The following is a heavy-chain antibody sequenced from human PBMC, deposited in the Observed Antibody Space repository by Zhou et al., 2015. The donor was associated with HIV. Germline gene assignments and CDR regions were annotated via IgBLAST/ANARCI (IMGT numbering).Heavy chain of an antibody. CDR3: ARSIYTYYYDSSGYFLGYGMDV. CDR1: GGTFSSYA. Sequence: QVQLVQSGAEVKKPGSSVKVSCKASGGTFSSYAISWVRQAPGQGLEWMGGIIPIFGTANYAQKFQGRVTITADESTSTAYMELSSLRSEDTAVYYCARSIYTYYYDSSGYFLGYGMDVWGQGP. V-gene: IGHV1-69*12. CDR2: IIPIFGTA. D-gene: IGHD3-22*01. J-gene: IGHJ6*02.